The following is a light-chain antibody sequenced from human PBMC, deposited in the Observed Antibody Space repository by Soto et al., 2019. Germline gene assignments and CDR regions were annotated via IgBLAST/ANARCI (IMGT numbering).Light chain of an antibody. CDR1: QTISSW. CDR3: QQYGSSPSIT. Sequence: DIHMTQSPSTLSGSVGDRVTITCLASQTISSWLAWYQQKPGKAPKLLIYKASTLKSGVPSRFSGSGSGTEFTLTISRLEPEDFAVYYCQQYGSSPSITFGQGTRLEIK. V-gene: IGKV1-5*03. J-gene: IGKJ5*01. CDR2: KAS.